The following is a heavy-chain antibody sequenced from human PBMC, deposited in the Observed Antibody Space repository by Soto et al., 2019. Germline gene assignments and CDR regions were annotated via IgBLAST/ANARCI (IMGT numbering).Heavy chain of an antibody. D-gene: IGHD6-25*01. J-gene: IGHJ4*02. V-gene: IGHV1-2*04. Sequence: GPSVKVSCKASAYTFTGYYMLGVRQAPGQGLEWMGWINPNSGGTNYAQKFQGWVTMTRDTSISTAYMELSRLRSDDTAVYYCARGPRLLFDYWGQGTLVTVSS. CDR1: AYTFTGYY. CDR3: ARGPRLLFDY. CDR2: INPNSGGT.